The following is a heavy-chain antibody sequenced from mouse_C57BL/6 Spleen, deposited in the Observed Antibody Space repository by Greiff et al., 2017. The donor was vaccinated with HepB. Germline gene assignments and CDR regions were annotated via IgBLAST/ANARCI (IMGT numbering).Heavy chain of an antibody. CDR1: GFSLTSYG. CDR2: IWRGGST. CDR3: AKNSGSSYENYFDY. Sequence: VKLMESGPGLVQPSQSLSITCTVSGFSLTSYGVHWVRQSPGKGLEWLGVIWRGGSTDYNAAFMSRLSITKDNSKRKVFFKMNSMQADDTAIYYCAKNSGSSYENYFDYWGQGTTLTVSS. V-gene: IGHV2-5*01. J-gene: IGHJ2*01. D-gene: IGHD1-1*01.